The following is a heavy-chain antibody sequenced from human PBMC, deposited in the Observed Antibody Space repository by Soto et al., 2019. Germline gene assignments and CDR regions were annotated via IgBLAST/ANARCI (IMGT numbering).Heavy chain of an antibody. CDR2: ITPYNDHT. V-gene: IGHV1-18*04. D-gene: IGHD3-22*01. CDR1: GYTFTSYG. CDR3: ARDRDSSGYYPGPDLDY. J-gene: IGHJ4*02. Sequence: QVHLVQSGREVKKPGVSMTVSCKTSGYTFTSYGISWVRQAPGQGLEWLGWITPYNDHTNCAQNAQGRVTLTADKSTSTAYMELRSRRSADTAVYYCARDRDSSGYYPGPDLDYWGQGTLLTVSS.